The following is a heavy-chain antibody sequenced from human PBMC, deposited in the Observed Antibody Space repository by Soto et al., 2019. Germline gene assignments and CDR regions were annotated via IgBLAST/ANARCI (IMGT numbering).Heavy chain of an antibody. Sequence: QVRLVQSGAEVKKPGSSVKVSGKASGGTFSSYTISWVRQAPGQGLEWMGRIIPILGIANYAQKFQGRVTITADKSTSTAYMELSSLRSEDTAVYYCARGGCCSSTSCYGCYYGMDVWGQGTTVTVSS. D-gene: IGHD2-2*01. CDR2: IIPILGIA. J-gene: IGHJ6*02. V-gene: IGHV1-69*02. CDR1: GGTFSSYT. CDR3: ARGGCCSSTSCYGCYYGMDV.